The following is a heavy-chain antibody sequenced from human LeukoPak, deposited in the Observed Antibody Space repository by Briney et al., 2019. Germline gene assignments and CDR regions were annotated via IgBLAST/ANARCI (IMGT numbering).Heavy chain of an antibody. CDR1: GFTVSSNY. J-gene: IGHJ4*02. Sequence: GGSLRLSCAASGFTVSSNYMSWVRQAPGKGLEWVSVIYSGGSTYYADSVKGRFTISRDNSKNTLYLQMSSLRPEDTAVYYCVKSGGSYYYGSGSSLFDYWGQGTLVTVSS. CDR3: VKSGGSYYYGSGSSLFDY. D-gene: IGHD3-10*01. CDR2: IYSGGST. V-gene: IGHV3-66*01.